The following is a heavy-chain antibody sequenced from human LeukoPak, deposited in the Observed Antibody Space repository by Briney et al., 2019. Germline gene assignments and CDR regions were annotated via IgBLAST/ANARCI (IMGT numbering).Heavy chain of an antibody. Sequence: GGSLRLSCAASGFTFSSYAMSWVRQAPGKGLEWVSTVSSGGVTTYYADSAKGRFTISRDNSKNTLYLQMNSLTAEDTAVYYCPKQSYASGWNPFDYWGQGILVTVSS. J-gene: IGHJ4*02. V-gene: IGHV3-23*01. CDR2: VSSGGVTT. CDR1: GFTFSSYA. CDR3: PKQSYASGWNPFDY. D-gene: IGHD6-19*01.